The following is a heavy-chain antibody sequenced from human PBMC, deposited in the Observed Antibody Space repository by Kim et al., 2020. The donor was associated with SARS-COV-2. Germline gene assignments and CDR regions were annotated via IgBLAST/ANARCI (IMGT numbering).Heavy chain of an antibody. D-gene: IGHD2-2*01. Sequence: GGSLRLSCAASGFTFSSYAMSWVRQAPGKGLEWVSAISGSGGSTYYADSVKGRFTISRDNSKNTLYLQMNSLRAEDTAVYYCAKVIRGVVVPAAMGAYYYGMDVWGQGTTVTVSS. J-gene: IGHJ6*02. CDR2: ISGSGGST. CDR1: GFTFSSYA. CDR3: AKVIRGVVVPAAMGAYYYGMDV. V-gene: IGHV3-23*01.